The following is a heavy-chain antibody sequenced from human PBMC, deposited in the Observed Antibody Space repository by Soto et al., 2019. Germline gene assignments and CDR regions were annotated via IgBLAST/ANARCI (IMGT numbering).Heavy chain of an antibody. J-gene: IGHJ4*02. D-gene: IGHD6-6*01. CDR3: ARRISARTYYFDY. CDR1: GGSITTVGYC. CDR2: IFHSGIS. V-gene: IGHV4-30-2*01. Sequence: QLQLQESGSGLVKPSQTLSLTCAVSGGSITTVGYCWSWIRQPPGKGLEWIGYIFHSGISYSNPSLKGRVTMSVDGSKNRFSLRLSSVTAADTAVYYCARRISARTYYFDYWGQGTLVTVSS.